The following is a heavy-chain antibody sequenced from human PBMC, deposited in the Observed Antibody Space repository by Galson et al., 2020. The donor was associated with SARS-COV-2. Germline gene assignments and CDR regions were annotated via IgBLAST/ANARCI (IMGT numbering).Heavy chain of an antibody. J-gene: IGHJ4*02. D-gene: IGHD6-6*01. V-gene: IGHV3-11*01. CDR2: ISTSGSVT. Sequence: GESLKISCGASEFTISDFYMSWIRQAPGKGLEWVSYISTSGSVTYYADSVKGRFTISRDNAQNTLYLQMNSLRVDDTAVYYCATSSIAARPDYWGQGTLVTVSS. CDR3: ATSSIAARPDY. CDR1: EFTISDFY.